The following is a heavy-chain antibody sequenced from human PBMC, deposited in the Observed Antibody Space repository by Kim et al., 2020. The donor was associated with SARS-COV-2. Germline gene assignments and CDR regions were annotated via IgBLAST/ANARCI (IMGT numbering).Heavy chain of an antibody. Sequence: SETLSLTCTVSGGSISSYYWSWIRQPPGKGLEWIGYIYYSGSTNYNPSLKSRVTISVDTSKNQFSLKLSSVTAADTAVYYCARVSPIVVGGAFDIWGQGTMVTVSS. CDR3: ARVSPIVVGGAFDI. D-gene: IGHD3-22*01. CDR2: IYYSGST. J-gene: IGHJ3*02. V-gene: IGHV4-59*01. CDR1: GGSISSYY.